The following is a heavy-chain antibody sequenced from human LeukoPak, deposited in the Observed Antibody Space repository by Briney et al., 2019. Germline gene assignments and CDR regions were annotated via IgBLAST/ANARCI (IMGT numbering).Heavy chain of an antibody. Sequence: ASVKVSCKASGYTFTSHAINWVRQAPGQGLEWMGWINTNTGIPTYAQGFTGRFVFSLDTSVSTAYLQISSLKAEDTAVYYCARDSEARDYWGQGTLVTVSS. CDR1: GYTFTSHA. J-gene: IGHJ4*02. V-gene: IGHV7-4-1*02. CDR2: INTNTGIP. CDR3: ARDSEARDY.